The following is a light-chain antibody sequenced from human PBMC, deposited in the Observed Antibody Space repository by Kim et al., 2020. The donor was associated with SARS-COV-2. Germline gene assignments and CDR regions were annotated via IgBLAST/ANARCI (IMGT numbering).Light chain of an antibody. Sequence: QSVLNQPPSASGTPGHRVTISCPGGRSNIGINTVNWYQQFPGTAPKLLIYDNDQRPSGVPDRFSGSKSGTSASLAISGLQSEDEADYYCAAWDVNLNGWVFGGGTQLTVL. CDR3: AAWDVNLNGWV. J-gene: IGLJ3*02. V-gene: IGLV1-44*01. CDR2: DND. CDR1: RSNIGINT.